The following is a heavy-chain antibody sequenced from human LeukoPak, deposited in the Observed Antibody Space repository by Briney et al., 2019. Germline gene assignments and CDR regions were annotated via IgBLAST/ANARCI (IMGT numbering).Heavy chain of an antibody. D-gene: IGHD3-10*01. CDR1: VFTFSAYA. Sequence: PGGSLRLSCEASVFTFSAYAMTWVRQAPGKGLEWVSVISVGGGGAYYADSVKGRFTISRDKSKNTLCLQMNSLRAEDTAAYYCAKGGVRSSPPDYWGQGTLVTVSS. V-gene: IGHV3-23*01. CDR3: AKGGVRSSPPDY. J-gene: IGHJ4*02. CDR2: ISVGGGGA.